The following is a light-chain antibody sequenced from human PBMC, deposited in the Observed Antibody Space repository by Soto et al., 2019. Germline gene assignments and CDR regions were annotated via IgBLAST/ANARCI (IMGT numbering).Light chain of an antibody. J-gene: IGKJ3*01. CDR1: QSVLYSSNNKNY. V-gene: IGKV4-1*01. Sequence: DIVMTQSPDSLAVSLGERATINCKSSQSVLYSSNNKNYLAWYQQKPGQPPKLLIYWASTRESGVPDRFSGSGSGTDFTLTISSLQAEDVAVYYYQQYYSTPRAFSPGTKVDIK. CDR2: WAS. CDR3: QQYYSTPRA.